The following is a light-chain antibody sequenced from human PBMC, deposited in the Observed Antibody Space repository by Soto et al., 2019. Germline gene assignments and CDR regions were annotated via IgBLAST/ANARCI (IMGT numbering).Light chain of an antibody. J-gene: IGLJ2*01. Sequence: QLVLTQPPSASASLGASVTLTCTLSNGYSNYKVDWYQQRPGKGPRFVMRVGTGGIVGSKGDGIPDRFSVLGSGLNRYLTIKNIQEEDESDYHCGADHGSGSNFPHVVFGGGTKLTVL. CDR1: NGYSNYK. CDR3: GADHGSGSNFPHVV. V-gene: IGLV9-49*01. CDR2: VGTGGIVG.